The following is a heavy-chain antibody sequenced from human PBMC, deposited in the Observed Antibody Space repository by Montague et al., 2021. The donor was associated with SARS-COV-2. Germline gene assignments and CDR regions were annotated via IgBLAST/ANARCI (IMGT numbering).Heavy chain of an antibody. Sequence: CAISGDSVSSNSATWHWIRQSPSRGFEWLGRTYYRSRWSNDYAVSVRSRIIINPDTSTNQFSLQLSSATPEDTAVYFCARERWAVGVSFDYWGQGILVTVSS. V-gene: IGHV6-1*01. CDR3: ARERWAVGVSFDY. CDR1: GDSVSSNSAT. CDR2: TYYRSRWSN. J-gene: IGHJ4*02. D-gene: IGHD1-26*01.